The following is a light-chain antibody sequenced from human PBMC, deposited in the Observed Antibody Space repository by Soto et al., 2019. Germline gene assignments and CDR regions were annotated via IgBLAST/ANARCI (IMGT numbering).Light chain of an antibody. CDR2: DAS. J-gene: IGKJ3*01. CDR3: QQRGHWPPT. Sequence: EIVLTQSPATLSLSPGERATLSCRASQSVSSFLAWYQHKPGQPPRLLIYDASNRATGIPGRFSGSGSGTGFTLTISSLEPEDFAVYYCQQRGHWPPTFGPGNKVDIQ. CDR1: QSVSSF. V-gene: IGKV3-11*01.